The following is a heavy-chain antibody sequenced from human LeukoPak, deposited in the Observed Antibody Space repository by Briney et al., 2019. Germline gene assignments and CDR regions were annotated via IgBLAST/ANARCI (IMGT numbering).Heavy chain of an antibody. D-gene: IGHD6-19*01. CDR2: IWYDGSNK. Sequence: PGGSLRLSCAASGFTFSSYGMHWGRQAPGKGLEWAAVIWYDGSNKYYADSVKGRFTISRDNSKNTLYLQMNSLRAEDTAVYYCARARFIAVPFDYWGQGTLVTVSS. CDR3: ARARFIAVPFDY. CDR1: GFTFSSYG. J-gene: IGHJ4*02. V-gene: IGHV3-33*01.